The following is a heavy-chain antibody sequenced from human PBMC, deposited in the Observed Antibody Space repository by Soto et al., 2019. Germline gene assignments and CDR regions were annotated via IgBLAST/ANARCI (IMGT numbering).Heavy chain of an antibody. CDR2: IIPIIDTT. J-gene: IGHJ4*02. D-gene: IGHD5-12*01. Sequence: QVQLVQSGAEGKKPGSSVKVSCKTSGGTFSSYAISWVRQAPGQGLEWMVVIIPIIDTTNYAPKFQGRVTITADESTSTAYMELSRLTSEDTAVYYCARDGKTRDYSGYGFLAVAPHFAYWGQGPLVTVSS. CDR3: ARDGKTRDYSGYGFLAVAPHFAY. V-gene: IGHV1-69*12. CDR1: GGTFSSYA.